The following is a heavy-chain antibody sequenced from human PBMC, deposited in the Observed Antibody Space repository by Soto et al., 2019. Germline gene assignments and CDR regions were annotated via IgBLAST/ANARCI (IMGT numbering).Heavy chain of an antibody. Sequence: SVKVSCKASGGTFSSYAISWVRQAPGQGLEWMGGIIPIFGTANYAQKFQGRVTITADESTSTAYMELSSLRSEDTAVYYCARAPKIAAPHYYYHYGMDGWGQGTTVPVSS. CDR2: IIPIFGTA. CDR1: GGTFSSYA. V-gene: IGHV1-69*13. D-gene: IGHD6-13*01. CDR3: ARAPKIAAPHYYYHYGMDG. J-gene: IGHJ6*02.